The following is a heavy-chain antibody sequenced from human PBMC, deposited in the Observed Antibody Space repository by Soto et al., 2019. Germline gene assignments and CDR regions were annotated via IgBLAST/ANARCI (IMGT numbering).Heavy chain of an antibody. CDR3: ANGPTGYFDY. V-gene: IGHV3-23*01. J-gene: IGHJ4*02. Sequence: GGSVRLSCAASRYTFSSYPMSWARQAPGKGLEWVSAISGRGGSTYYADSVKGRFTISGDNSKNTLYLQMNSLRAEYQAVYYCANGPTGYFDYWGQGTLVTVSS. CDR1: RYTFSSYP. CDR2: ISGRGGST.